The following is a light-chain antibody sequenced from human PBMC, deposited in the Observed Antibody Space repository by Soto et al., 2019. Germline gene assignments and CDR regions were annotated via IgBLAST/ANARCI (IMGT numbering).Light chain of an antibody. CDR2: EVN. CDR1: SSDVGGYNY. Sequence: QSALIQPASVSGSPGQSITISCTGTSSDVGGYNYVSWYQQHPGKAPKPMIYEVNNRPSGVSNRFSGSKSGNTASLTISGLQAEDEADYYCSSYTSSSTLYVFGTGTKVTVL. CDR3: SSYTSSSTLYV. V-gene: IGLV2-14*01. J-gene: IGLJ1*01.